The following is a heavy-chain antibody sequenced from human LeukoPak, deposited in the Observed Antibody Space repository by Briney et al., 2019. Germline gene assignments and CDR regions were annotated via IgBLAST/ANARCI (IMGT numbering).Heavy chain of an antibody. Sequence: SETLSLTCVVSGYSIRSGYFWGWIRQPPGKGLEWIGSIYQSGSTYYNPSLKSRVTVSVDTSKNQFSLRLRSVTAADTAVYYCARSTPYYYDSSGYFDYWGQGTLVTVSS. CDR2: IYQSGST. CDR3: ARSTPYYYDSSGYFDY. V-gene: IGHV4-38-2*01. D-gene: IGHD3-22*01. CDR1: GYSIRSGYF. J-gene: IGHJ4*02.